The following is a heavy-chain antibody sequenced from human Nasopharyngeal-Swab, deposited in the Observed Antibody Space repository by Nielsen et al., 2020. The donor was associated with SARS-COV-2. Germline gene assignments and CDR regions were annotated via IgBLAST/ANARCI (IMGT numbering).Heavy chain of an antibody. D-gene: IGHD4-11*01. Sequence: LSLTCAASGFTFSRFGMGWVRQAPGKGLEWVSAISASGVTTYYADSVKGRLTISRDNSKSTLYLQMNSLRAEDTAAYYCAKDLNSNFLNYMDVWGKGTTVSVSS. CDR3: AKDLNSNFLNYMDV. CDR2: ISASGVTT. V-gene: IGHV3-23*01. J-gene: IGHJ6*03. CDR1: GFTFSRFG.